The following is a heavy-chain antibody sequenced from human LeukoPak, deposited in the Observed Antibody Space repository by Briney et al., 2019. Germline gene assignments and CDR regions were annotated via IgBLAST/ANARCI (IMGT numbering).Heavy chain of an antibody. J-gene: IGHJ4*02. Sequence: GGSLRLSCAASGFTFSDYYMSWIRQAPGKGLEWVAVISYGGSNKYYADSVKGRFTISRDNSKNTLYLQMNSLRAEDTAVYYCARDIAAADGVFDYWGQGTLVTVSS. V-gene: IGHV3-30*03. D-gene: IGHD6-13*01. CDR2: ISYGGSNK. CDR3: ARDIAAADGVFDY. CDR1: GFTFSDYY.